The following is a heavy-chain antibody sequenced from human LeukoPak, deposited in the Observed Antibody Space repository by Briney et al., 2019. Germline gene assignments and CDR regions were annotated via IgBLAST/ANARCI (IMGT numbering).Heavy chain of an antibody. V-gene: IGHV4-34*01. CDR3: ASARISALGPYY. CDR2: INHSGST. J-gene: IGHJ4*02. D-gene: IGHD1-20*01. CDR1: GFTFSSST. Sequence: GSLRLSCAASGFTFSSSTMNWVRQAPGKGLEWIGEINHSGSTNYNPSLKSRVTISVDTSKNQFSLKLSSVTAADTAVYYCASARISALGPYYWGQGTLVTVSS.